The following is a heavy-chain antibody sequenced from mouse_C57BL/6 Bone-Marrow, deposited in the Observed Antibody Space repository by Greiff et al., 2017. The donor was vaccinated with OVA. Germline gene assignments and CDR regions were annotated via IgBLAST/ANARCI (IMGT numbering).Heavy chain of an antibody. V-gene: IGHV5-6*02. D-gene: IGHD1-1*01. Sequence: EVKLMESGGDLVKPGGSLKLSCAASGFTFSSYGMSWVRQTPDKRLEWVATISSGGSYTYYPDSVKGRFTISRDNAKNTLYLQMSSLKSEDTAMYYCARRGYYGSSSPYCDDWGQGTTLTVSS. CDR1: GFTFSSYG. CDR3: ARRGYYGSSSPYCDD. CDR2: ISSGGSYT. J-gene: IGHJ2*01.